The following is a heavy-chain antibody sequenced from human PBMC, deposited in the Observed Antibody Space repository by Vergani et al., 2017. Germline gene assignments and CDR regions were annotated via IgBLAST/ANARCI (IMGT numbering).Heavy chain of an antibody. CDR2: ISDNGGTT. V-gene: IGHV3-23*01. Sequence: EVQLLESGGGLAQPGGSLRLSCAASGFTFRNYAMTWVRQAPGKGLEWVSIISDNGGTTYYADSVKGRFTISRDNSKDTLYLQMNSLRAEDTAVYYCARDQGDTARPTRYYYYYYMDVWGKGTTVTVSS. CDR1: GFTFRNYA. CDR3: ARDQGDTARPTRYYYYYYMDV. J-gene: IGHJ6*03. D-gene: IGHD5-18*01.